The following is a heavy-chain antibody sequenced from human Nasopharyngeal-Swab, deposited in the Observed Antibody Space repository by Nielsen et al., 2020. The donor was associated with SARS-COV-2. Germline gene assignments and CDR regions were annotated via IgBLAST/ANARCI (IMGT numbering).Heavy chain of an antibody. Sequence: GGSLRLSCAASGFTFAAYVMHRVPQAPANGLEWVSLISGDGGSIYYADSVTGRFTTSRDNSKNSLYLQMNSLRTEDTALYYCALMAELSIVGAYYGMDVWGQGTTVTVSS. CDR3: ALMAELSIVGAYYGMDV. CDR1: GFTFAAYV. CDR2: ISGDGGSI. D-gene: IGHD1-26*01. J-gene: IGHJ6*02. V-gene: IGHV3-43*02.